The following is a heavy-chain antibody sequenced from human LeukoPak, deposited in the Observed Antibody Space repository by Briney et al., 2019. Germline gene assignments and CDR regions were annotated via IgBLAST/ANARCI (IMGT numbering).Heavy chain of an antibody. J-gene: IGHJ6*03. CDR2: VSASGHYT. D-gene: IGHD3-16*01. V-gene: IGHV3-23*01. Sequence: GGSLRLSCAASGFTFSSYEMSWVRQAPGKGLEWVSGVSASGHYTYYADSAKGRFTISRDNSKNTLYLQMNSLRAEDTALYYCAKDGSWGDYYFYFYIDVWGKGTAVTVSS. CDR1: GFTFSSYE. CDR3: AKDGSWGDYYFYFYIDV.